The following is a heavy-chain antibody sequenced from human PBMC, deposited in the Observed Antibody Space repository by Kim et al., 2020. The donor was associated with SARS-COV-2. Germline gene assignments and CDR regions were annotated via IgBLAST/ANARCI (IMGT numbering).Heavy chain of an antibody. CDR1: GFTFSSYW. CDR2: INSDGSST. CDR3: ARGALLNWNYLVS. J-gene: IGHJ4*02. V-gene: IGHV3-74*01. Sequence: GGSLRLSCAASGFTFSSYWMYWVRQAPGKGLVWVSRINSDGSSTSYADSVKGRFTISRDNAKNTLYLQMNSLRAEDTAVYYCARGALLNWNYLVSWGQGTLVTVSS. D-gene: IGHD1-20*01.